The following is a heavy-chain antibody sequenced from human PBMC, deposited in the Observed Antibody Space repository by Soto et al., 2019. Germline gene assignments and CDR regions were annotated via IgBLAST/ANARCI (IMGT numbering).Heavy chain of an antibody. CDR1: RFSLSTSAMG. D-gene: IGHD3-3*01. CDR3: AHTHDSLSGYSPGFDY. J-gene: IGHJ4*02. CDR2: IYWNYDK. Sequence: SGPTLVNPTQTLTLTCSFSRFSLSTSAMGVGWIRQPPGKSLEWLALIYWNYDKRYTPSLKGRLTITKDTSKNQVVLSMTNMDPVDTATYFCAHTHDSLSGYSPGFDYWGQGTLVTVSS. V-gene: IGHV2-5*01.